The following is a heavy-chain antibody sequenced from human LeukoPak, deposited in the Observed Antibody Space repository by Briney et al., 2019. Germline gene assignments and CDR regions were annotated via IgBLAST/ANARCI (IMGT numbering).Heavy chain of an antibody. CDR2: IIPIFGTA. CDR3: ARSYYDILTGYYPTYYYFDY. V-gene: IGHV1-69*05. D-gene: IGHD3-9*01. CDR1: GGTFSSYA. Sequence: ASVKVSCKASGGTFSSYAISWVRQAPGQGLEWMGGIIPIFGTANYAQRFQGRVTITTDESTSTAYMELSSLRSEDTAVYYCARSYYDILTGYYPTYYYFDYWGQGTLVTVSS. J-gene: IGHJ4*02.